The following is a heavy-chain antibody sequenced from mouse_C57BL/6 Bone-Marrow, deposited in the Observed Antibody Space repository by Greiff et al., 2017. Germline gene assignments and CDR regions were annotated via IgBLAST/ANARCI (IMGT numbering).Heavy chain of an antibody. CDR1: GFTFSSYA. Sequence: EVQVVESGGGLVKPGGSLKLSCAASGFTFSSYAMSWVRQTPETRLEWVATISDGGSYTYYPDNVKGRFTISRDNAKNNLYLQMSHLKSEDTAMYYCAREGITTVVASYAMDYWGQGTSVTVSS. V-gene: IGHV5-4*01. D-gene: IGHD1-1*01. CDR3: AREGITTVVASYAMDY. CDR2: ISDGGSYT. J-gene: IGHJ4*01.